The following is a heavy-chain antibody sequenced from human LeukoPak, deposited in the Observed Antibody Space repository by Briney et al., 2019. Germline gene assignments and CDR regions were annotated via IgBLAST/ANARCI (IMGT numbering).Heavy chain of an antibody. CDR1: GFTFSSYS. D-gene: IGHD3-3*01. V-gene: IGHV3-21*01. J-gene: IGHJ6*03. CDR2: ISSSSSYI. Sequence: PGGSLRLSCAASGFTFSSYSMNWVRQAPGKGLEWVSSISSSSSYIYYADSVKGRFTISRDNAKNSLYLQMNSLRAEDTAVYYCARDGTIFGVVIPLYYYYMDVWGKGTTVTVSS. CDR3: ARDGTIFGVVIPLYYYYMDV.